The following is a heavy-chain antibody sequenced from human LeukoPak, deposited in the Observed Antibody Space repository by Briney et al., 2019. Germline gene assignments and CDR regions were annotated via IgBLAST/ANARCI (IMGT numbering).Heavy chain of an antibody. CDR1: GGSISYYY. Sequence: SETLSLTCTVSGGSISYYYWSWIRQPPGRGLEWIGNIYYSGSTNYNPSLKSRVTISVDTSKNQFSLKLSSVTAADTAVYYCAAMTTVRNGAFDIWGQGTMVTVSS. D-gene: IGHD4-17*01. CDR3: AAMTTVRNGAFDI. CDR2: IYYSGST. V-gene: IGHV4-59*01. J-gene: IGHJ3*02.